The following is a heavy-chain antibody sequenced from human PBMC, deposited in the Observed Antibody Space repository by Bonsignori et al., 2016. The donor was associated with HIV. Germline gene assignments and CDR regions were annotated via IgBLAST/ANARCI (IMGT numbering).Heavy chain of an antibody. Sequence: WIRQPPGKGLEWIGEINHSGSTNYNPSLKSRVTISVDTSKNQFSLKLSSVTAADTAVYYCAREPTAMVNAFDIWGQGTMVTVSS. J-gene: IGHJ3*02. CDR3: AREPTAMVNAFDI. CDR2: INHSGST. D-gene: IGHD5-18*01. V-gene: IGHV4-34*01.